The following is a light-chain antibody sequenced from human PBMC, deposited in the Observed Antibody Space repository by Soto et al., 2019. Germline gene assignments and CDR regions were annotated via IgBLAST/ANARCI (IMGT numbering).Light chain of an antibody. V-gene: IGLV2-8*01. Sequence: QSALTQPPSASGSPGQSVTISCTGTSSDVGGYNYVSWYQQHPGKAPKLMIYEVSKRPSGVPDRFSGSKSGNTASLTVSGLQADDEADYYCSSYAGSNNVVFGGGTKLPS. CDR1: SSDVGGYNY. J-gene: IGLJ2*01. CDR3: SSYAGSNNVV. CDR2: EVS.